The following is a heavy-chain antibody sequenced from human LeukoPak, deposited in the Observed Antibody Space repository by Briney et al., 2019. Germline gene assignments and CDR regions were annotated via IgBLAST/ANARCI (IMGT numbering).Heavy chain of an antibody. Sequence: PSETLSLTCAVYGGSFSGYYWSWIRQPPGKGLEWIGEINHNGSTNYNPSLKSRVTISVDTSKNQFSLKLSSVTAADTAVYYCARAPPRYSYGLGRWGQGTLVTVSS. J-gene: IGHJ4*02. CDR2: INHNGST. CDR3: ARAPPRYSYGLGR. CDR1: GGSFSGYY. D-gene: IGHD5-18*01. V-gene: IGHV4-34*01.